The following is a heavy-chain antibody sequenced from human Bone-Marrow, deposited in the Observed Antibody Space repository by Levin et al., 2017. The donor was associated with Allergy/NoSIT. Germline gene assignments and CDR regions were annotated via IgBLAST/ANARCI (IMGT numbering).Heavy chain of an antibody. CDR2: IYDTGRT. Sequence: ASETLSLTCSVSGGSVVNTFYYWSWIRQSPGEGLEWIGDIYDTGRTKYNPSLKSRVTMSLDTSENQISLILSSVTAADPAVYFCARGWIVVAGPGRTAYYGMDVWGQGTTVIVSS. CDR3: ARGWIVVAGPGRTAYYGMDV. CDR1: GGSVVNTFYY. J-gene: IGHJ6*02. D-gene: IGHD3-22*01. V-gene: IGHV4-61*01.